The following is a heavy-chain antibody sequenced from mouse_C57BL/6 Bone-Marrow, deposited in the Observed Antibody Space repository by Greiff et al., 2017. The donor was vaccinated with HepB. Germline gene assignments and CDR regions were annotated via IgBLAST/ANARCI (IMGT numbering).Heavy chain of an antibody. CDR1: GYTFTDYY. J-gene: IGHJ2*01. CDR2: IYPGSGNT. Sequence: QIQLQQSGAELVRPGASVKLSCKASGYTFTDYYINWVKQRPGQGLEWIARIYPGSGNTYYNEKFKGKATLTAEKSSSTAYMQLSSLTSEDSAVYFCARKDTYYSNWDYFDYWGQGTTLTVSS. D-gene: IGHD2-5*01. CDR3: ARKDTYYSNWDYFDY. V-gene: IGHV1-76*01.